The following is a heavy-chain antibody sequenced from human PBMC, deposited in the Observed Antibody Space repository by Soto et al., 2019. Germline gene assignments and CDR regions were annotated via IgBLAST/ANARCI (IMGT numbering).Heavy chain of an antibody. CDR1: GGTFSSYT. CDR2: IIPILGIA. Sequence: QVQLVQSGAEVKKPGSSVKVSCKASGGTFSSYTISWVRQAPGQGLEWMGRIIPILGIANYAQKFQGRVTITADKSTSTDYRELSSLRSEDTAVYYCASQNGYSGRDWGQGTLVTVSS. D-gene: IGHD2-15*01. V-gene: IGHV1-69*02. J-gene: IGHJ4*02. CDR3: ASQNGYSGRD.